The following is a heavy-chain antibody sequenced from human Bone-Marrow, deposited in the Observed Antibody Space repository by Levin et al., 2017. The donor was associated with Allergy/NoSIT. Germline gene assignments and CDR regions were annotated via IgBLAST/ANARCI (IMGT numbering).Heavy chain of an antibody. V-gene: IGHV1-69*13. D-gene: IGHD3-22*01. CDR3: AGGGTADYDTSGCFEYYVPQ. J-gene: IGHJ4*02. CDR2: IIPMFGTA. CDR1: GGTFNNYD. Sequence: SVKVSCKASGGTFNNYDISWVRQAPGQGLEWMGGIIPMFGTAKYAQKFQGRVTITADESTSTAYMDLSSLRSEDTAVYYCAGGGTADYDTSGCFEYYVPQWGPGTLVTVSS.